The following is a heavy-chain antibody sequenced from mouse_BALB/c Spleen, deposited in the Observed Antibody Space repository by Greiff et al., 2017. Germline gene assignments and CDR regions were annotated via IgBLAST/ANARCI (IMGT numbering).Heavy chain of an antibody. V-gene: IGHV2-9*02. Sequence: VQLVESGPGLVAPSQSLSITCTVSGFSLTSYGVHWVRQPPGKGLEWLGVIWAGGSTNYNSALMSRLSISKDNSKSQVFLKMNSLQTDDTAMYYCARERGLRRRGFAYWGQGTLVTVSA. J-gene: IGHJ3*01. CDR3: ARERGLRRRGFAY. CDR1: GFSLTSYG. CDR2: IWAGGST. D-gene: IGHD2-4*01.